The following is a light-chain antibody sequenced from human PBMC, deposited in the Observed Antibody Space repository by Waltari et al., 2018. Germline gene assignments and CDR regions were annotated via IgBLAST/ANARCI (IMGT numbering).Light chain of an antibody. CDR3: QQYDNLLC. CDR2: AAS. Sequence: DIQMTQSPSSLSASVGDRVTITCRASQSISSYLNWYQQKPGKAPKLLIYAASNLETGVPSRFSGSGSGTDFTFTISSLQPEDIATYYCQQYDNLLCFGGGTKVEIK. CDR1: QSISSY. J-gene: IGKJ4*01. V-gene: IGKV1-33*01.